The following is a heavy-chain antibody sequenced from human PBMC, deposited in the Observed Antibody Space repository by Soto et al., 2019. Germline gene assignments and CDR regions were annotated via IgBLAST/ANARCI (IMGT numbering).Heavy chain of an antibody. CDR2: IIPIFGTA. Sequence: QVQLVQSGAEVKKPGSSVKVSCKASGGTFSSYAISWVRQAPGHGLEWMGGIIPIFGTANYAQKFQGRVTITADESTSTAYMELSSLRSEDTAVYYCARDPFASYSGYGNYGMDVWGQGTTVTVSS. CDR1: GGTFSSYA. V-gene: IGHV1-69*01. J-gene: IGHJ6*02. D-gene: IGHD5-12*01. CDR3: ARDPFASYSGYGNYGMDV.